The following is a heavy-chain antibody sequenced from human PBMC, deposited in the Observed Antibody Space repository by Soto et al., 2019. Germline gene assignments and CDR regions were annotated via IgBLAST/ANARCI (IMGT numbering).Heavy chain of an antibody. CDR1: GGSISSSNW. Sequence: QVQLQESGPGLVKPSLTLSLTCAVSGGSISSSNWWRWVRQPPGKGLEWTGEVYHSGRTNYTPSLKSRVTIAVDKSKNQFSLKLGSVTAADTAVYYCARDSPSGEQSDFGYWGQGTLVTVSS. J-gene: IGHJ4*02. V-gene: IGHV4-4*02. CDR2: VYHSGRT. D-gene: IGHD3-10*01. CDR3: ARDSPSGEQSDFGY.